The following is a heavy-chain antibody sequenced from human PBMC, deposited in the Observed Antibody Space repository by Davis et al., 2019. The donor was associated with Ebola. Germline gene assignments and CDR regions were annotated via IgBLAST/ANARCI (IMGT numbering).Heavy chain of an antibody. Sequence: SVKVSCKTSGDTFSGHAVTWVRQAPGQGLEWMGGSIAIFGTTNYAQRFQGRVTISADESTNTAYMELNSLRSDDTAVFYCTMPPLYCSGGKCFPSWGQGTLVTVSS. D-gene: IGHD2-15*01. CDR3: TMPPLYCSGGKCFPS. CDR2: SIAIFGTT. V-gene: IGHV1-69*13. CDR1: GDTFSGHA. J-gene: IGHJ1*01.